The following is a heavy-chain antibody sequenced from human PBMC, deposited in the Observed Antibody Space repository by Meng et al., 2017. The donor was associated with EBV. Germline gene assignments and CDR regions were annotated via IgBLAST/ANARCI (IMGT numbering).Heavy chain of an antibody. CDR2: INPNSGGT. Sequence: QLVQSGAELNKPGASVKVSCKASGYTFTGYYMHWVRQAPGQGLEWMGRINPNSGGTNYAQKFQGRVTMTRDTSISTAYMELSRLRSDDTAVYYCAGVGIAVAGTGDYWGQGTLVTVSS. CDR1: GYTFTGYY. V-gene: IGHV1-2*06. CDR3: AGVGIAVAGTGDY. J-gene: IGHJ4*02. D-gene: IGHD6-19*01.